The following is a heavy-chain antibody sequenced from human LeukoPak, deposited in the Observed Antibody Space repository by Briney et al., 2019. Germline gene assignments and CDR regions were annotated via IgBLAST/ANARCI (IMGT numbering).Heavy chain of an antibody. CDR2: IYYSGST. CDR1: GGSISSYY. CDR3: ARQIQLWGFDY. J-gene: IGHJ4*02. D-gene: IGHD5-18*01. Sequence: SETLSLTCTVSGGSISSYYWSWIQQPPGKGLEWIGYIYYSGSTNYNPSLKSRVTISVDTSKNQFSLKLSSVTAADTAVYYCARQIQLWGFDYWGQGTLVTVSS. V-gene: IGHV4-59*08.